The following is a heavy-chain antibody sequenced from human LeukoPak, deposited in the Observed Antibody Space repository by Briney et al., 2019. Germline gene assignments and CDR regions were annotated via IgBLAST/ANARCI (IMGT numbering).Heavy chain of an antibody. J-gene: IGHJ3*02. D-gene: IGHD3-22*01. CDR3: ARGDVTMIVVVTLDAFDI. CDR1: GYTFTGYY. V-gene: IGHV1-2*02. Sequence: ASVKVSFKASGYTFTGYYMHWVRQAPGQGLEWMGWINPNSGGTNYAQKFQGRVTMTRDTSIRTAYMELSRLRSDDTAVYYCARGDVTMIVVVTLDAFDIWGQGTMVTVSS. CDR2: INPNSGGT.